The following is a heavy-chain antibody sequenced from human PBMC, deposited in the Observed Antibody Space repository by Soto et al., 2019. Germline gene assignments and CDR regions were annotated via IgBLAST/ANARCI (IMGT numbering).Heavy chain of an antibody. V-gene: IGHV1-18*01. CDR3: ARDTTIFGVVTPADY. J-gene: IGHJ4*02. Sequence: QVQLVQSGAEVKKPGASVKVSCKASGYTFTSYGISWVRQAPGQGLEWMGWISAYNVNTNYAQKLQGRVTLTTDTSTSIAYMELRSLRADDTAVYYCARDTTIFGVVTPADYWGQGTLVTVSS. CDR1: GYTFTSYG. D-gene: IGHD3-3*01. CDR2: ISAYNVNT.